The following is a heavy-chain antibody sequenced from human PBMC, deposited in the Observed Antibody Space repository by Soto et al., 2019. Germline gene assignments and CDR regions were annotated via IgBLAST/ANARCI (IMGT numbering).Heavy chain of an antibody. V-gene: IGHV4-39*01. J-gene: IGHJ3*02. CDR2: IYYSGST. D-gene: IGHD3-22*01. Sequence: QLQLQESGPGLVKPSETLSLTCTVSGGSISSSSYYWGWIRQPPGKGLEWIGSIYYSGSTYYKPSLTIRVTISVDTPKKQFSLMLSSVSAADTAVYYCSRWVDSRPPSAAFDIWGQGTMVTVSS. CDR3: SRWVDSRPPSAAFDI. CDR1: GGSISSSSYY.